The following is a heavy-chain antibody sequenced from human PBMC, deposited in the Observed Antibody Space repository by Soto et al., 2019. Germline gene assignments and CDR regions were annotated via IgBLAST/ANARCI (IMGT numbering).Heavy chain of an antibody. CDR3: ARAWHGDY. CDR2: ISAHNGNT. V-gene: IGHV1-18*01. D-gene: IGHD5-12*01. CDR1: GYTFTSYG. J-gene: IGHJ4*02. Sequence: QVHLVQSGAEVKKPGASVKVSCKGSGYTFTSYGITWVRQAPGQGLEWMGWISAHNGNTDYAQKRQGRVTVTRDTSTSTAYMYLRTLRSAVTAVHYCARAWHGDYWRQGAVVTVSS.